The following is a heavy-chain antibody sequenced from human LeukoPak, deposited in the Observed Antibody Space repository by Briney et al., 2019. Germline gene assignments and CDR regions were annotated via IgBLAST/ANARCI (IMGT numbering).Heavy chain of an antibody. CDR2: IIPIFGTA. CDR1: GYTFTGYY. J-gene: IGHJ4*02. V-gene: IGHV1-69*13. Sequence: GASVKVSCKASGYTFTGYYMHWVRQAPGQGLEWMGGIIPIFGTANYAQKFQGRVTITADESTSTAYMELSSLRSEDTAVYYCAREISSGWYRTGLFDYWGQGTLVTVSS. CDR3: AREISSGWYRTGLFDY. D-gene: IGHD6-19*01.